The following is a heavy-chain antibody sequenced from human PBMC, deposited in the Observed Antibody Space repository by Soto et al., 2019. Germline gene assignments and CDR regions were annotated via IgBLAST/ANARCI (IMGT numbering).Heavy chain of an antibody. Sequence: GASVKVSCKASGYTFTSYYMHWVRQAPGQGLEWMGIINPSGGSTSYAQKFQGRVTMTRDTSTSTVYMELSSLRSEDTAVYYCARELTWIQLGAFAYYYGMDVWGQGTTVTVSS. CDR3: ARELTWIQLGAFAYYYGMDV. D-gene: IGHD5-18*01. V-gene: IGHV1-46*03. CDR2: INPSGGST. J-gene: IGHJ6*02. CDR1: GYTFTSYY.